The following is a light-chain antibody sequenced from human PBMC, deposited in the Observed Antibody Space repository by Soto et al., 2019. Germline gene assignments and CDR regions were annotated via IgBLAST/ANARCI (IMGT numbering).Light chain of an antibody. V-gene: IGLV2-8*01. CDR1: SSDVGGYNY. CDR3: SSLAGGGNPVL. Sequence: QSVLTQPPSASGSLGQSVTISCTGTSSDVGGYNYVSWHQQHPGKAPNLMIYEVTKRPSGVPDRFSGSKSGNTASLTVSGLQAEDEADYYCSSLAGGGNPVLFGGGTKLTVL. CDR2: EVT. J-gene: IGLJ2*01.